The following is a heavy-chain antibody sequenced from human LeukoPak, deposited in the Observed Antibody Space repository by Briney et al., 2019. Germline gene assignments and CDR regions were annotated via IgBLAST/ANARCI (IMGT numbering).Heavy chain of an antibody. CDR1: GGSFSGYY. V-gene: IGHV4-34*01. Sequence: SETLSLTCAVYGGSFSGYYWSWIRQPPGKGLEWIGEINHSGSTDYNPSLKSRVTIPVDTSKNQFSLKLSSVTAADTAVYYCARAREDGSSPDHYYYYYYMDVWGKGTTVTVSS. D-gene: IGHD6-13*01. CDR3: ARAREDGSSPDHYYYYYYMDV. CDR2: INHSGST. J-gene: IGHJ6*03.